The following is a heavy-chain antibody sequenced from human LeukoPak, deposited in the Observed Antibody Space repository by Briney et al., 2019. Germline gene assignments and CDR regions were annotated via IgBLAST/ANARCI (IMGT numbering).Heavy chain of an antibody. J-gene: IGHJ4*02. V-gene: IGHV3-23*01. D-gene: IGHD2-2*01. Sequence: PGGSLRLTCAASGFTFSSYAMSWVRQAPGKGLEWVSAISGSGGSTYYADSVKGRFTISRDNSKNTLYLQMNSLRAEDTAVYYCAKQPYQLLLYYFDYWGQGTLVTVSS. CDR1: GFTFSSYA. CDR3: AKQPYQLLLYYFDY. CDR2: ISGSGGST.